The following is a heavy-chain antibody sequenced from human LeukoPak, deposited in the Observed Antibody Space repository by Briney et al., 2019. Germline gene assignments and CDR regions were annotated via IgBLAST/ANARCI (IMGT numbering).Heavy chain of an antibody. Sequence: ASVKVSCKASGYTFTSYDVNWVRQAPGQGLEWMGWINPNSGGTNYAQKFQGRVTMTRDTSISTAYMELSRLRSDDTAVYYCAKESEAAAGIFDYWGQGTLVTVSS. J-gene: IGHJ4*02. CDR1: GYTFTSYD. CDR3: AKESEAAAGIFDY. V-gene: IGHV1-2*02. D-gene: IGHD6-13*01. CDR2: INPNSGGT.